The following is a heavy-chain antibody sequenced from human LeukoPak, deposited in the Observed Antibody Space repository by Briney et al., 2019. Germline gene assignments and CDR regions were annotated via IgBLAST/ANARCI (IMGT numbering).Heavy chain of an antibody. V-gene: IGHV3-11*06. D-gene: IGHD3-10*01. CDR3: ARGTRRGDYYFDF. CDR1: GFTFSDYY. Sequence: PGGSLRLSCAASGFTFSDYYVSWIRQAPGKGLGYISYINSRSNYIDYADSVQGRFTISRDNAKNSLYLQMNSLRAGDTAVYFCARGTRRGDYYFDFWGQGTLVTVSS. J-gene: IGHJ4*02. CDR2: INSRSNYI.